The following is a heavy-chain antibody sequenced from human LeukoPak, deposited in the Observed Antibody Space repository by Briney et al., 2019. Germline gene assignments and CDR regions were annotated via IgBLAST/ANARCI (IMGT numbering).Heavy chain of an antibody. CDR3: ARGQPGVMWFGESGDDAFDI. CDR1: GGSISSGGYS. V-gene: IGHV4-30-2*01. D-gene: IGHD3-10*01. CDR2: IYRSGST. J-gene: IGHJ3*02. Sequence: SETLSLTCAVSGGSISSGGYSWSWIRQPPGKGLEWIEYIYRSGSTYYNPSLKSRVTISVDRSKNQFSLKLSSVTAADTAVYYCARGQPGVMWFGESGDDAFDIWGQGTMVTVPS.